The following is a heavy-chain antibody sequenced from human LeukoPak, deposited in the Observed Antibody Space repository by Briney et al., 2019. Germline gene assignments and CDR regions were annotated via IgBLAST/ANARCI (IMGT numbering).Heavy chain of an antibody. J-gene: IGHJ4*02. CDR3: ARDLAAARLDF. CDR1: GYTFTDHG. Sequence: TGGSLRLSCAASGYTFTDHGMHWVRQAPGKGLEWVADIWFDGSQEYYADTVKGRFTISRDISKSILYLQMNSLRAEDTGVYYCARDLAAARLDFRGQGTLVTVSS. D-gene: IGHD6-6*01. V-gene: IGHV3-33*01. CDR2: IWFDGSQE.